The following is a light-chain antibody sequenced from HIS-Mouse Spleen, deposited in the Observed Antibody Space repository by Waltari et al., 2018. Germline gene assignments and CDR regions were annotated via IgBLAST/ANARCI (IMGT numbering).Light chain of an antibody. Sequence: QSALTQPRPVSGSPGQAVTISCTGTSSAVGGYNYVSWSQQHPGKAPKLMIYDVSNRPSGVPDRFSGSKSGNTASLTISGLQAEDEADYYCCSYAGSYTWVFGGGTKLTVL. J-gene: IGLJ3*02. CDR2: DVS. V-gene: IGLV2-11*01. CDR1: SSAVGGYNY. CDR3: CSYAGSYTWV.